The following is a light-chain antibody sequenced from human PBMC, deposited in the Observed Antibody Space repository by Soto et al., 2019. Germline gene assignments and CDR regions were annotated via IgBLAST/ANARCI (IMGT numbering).Light chain of an antibody. V-gene: IGLV6-57*03. CDR3: QSYDSSPWV. CDR2: ENN. CDR1: SGSIASNY. J-gene: IGLJ3*02. Sequence: FMLTQPHSVSESPGKTVTISCTRSSGSIASNYVQWYQQRPGSAPTTVIYENNQRPSGVPHRFSGSIDTSSNSASLTISGLKTEDEADYYCQSYDSSPWVFGGGTKLTVL.